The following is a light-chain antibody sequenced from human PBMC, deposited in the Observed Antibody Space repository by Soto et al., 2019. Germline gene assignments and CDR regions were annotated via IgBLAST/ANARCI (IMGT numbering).Light chain of an antibody. J-gene: IGKJ4*01. Sequence: EIVLTQSPATLSLSPGERATLSCRASQSVSSYLAWYQQKPGQAPRLLIYDASNRATGIPARFSGSGSGTDVTPTISRLEPEDVGVYYCQQRSKWPLTFGGGTKVEIK. CDR3: QQRSKWPLT. V-gene: IGKV3-11*01. CDR2: DAS. CDR1: QSVSSY.